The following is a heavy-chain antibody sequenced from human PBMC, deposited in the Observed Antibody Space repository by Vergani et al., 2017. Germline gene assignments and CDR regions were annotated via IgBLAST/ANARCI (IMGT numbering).Heavy chain of an antibody. CDR2: ISSSSSYI. Sequence: EVQLVESGGGLVKPGGSLRLSCAASGFPFSSYSMNWVRQAPGKGLEWVSSISSSSSYIYYADSVKGRFTISRDNAKNSLYLQMNSLRAEDTAVYYCARDHEDNIRVHYYGMDVWGQXP. CDR1: GFPFSSYS. J-gene: IGHJ6*02. V-gene: IGHV3-21*01. D-gene: IGHD2/OR15-2a*01. CDR3: ARDHEDNIRVHYYGMDV.